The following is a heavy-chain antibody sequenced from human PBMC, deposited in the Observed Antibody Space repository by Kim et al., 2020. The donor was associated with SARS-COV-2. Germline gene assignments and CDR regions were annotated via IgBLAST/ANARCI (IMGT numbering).Heavy chain of an antibody. CDR3: ARTYSRGWHVDY. J-gene: IGHJ4*02. D-gene: IGHD6-19*01. Sequence: IYYSGSTNYNPSLKSRVPISVATSKNQFSLKLSSVTAADTAVTYCARTYSRGWHVDYWCQVPLV. CDR2: IYYSGST. V-gene: IGHV4-59*01.